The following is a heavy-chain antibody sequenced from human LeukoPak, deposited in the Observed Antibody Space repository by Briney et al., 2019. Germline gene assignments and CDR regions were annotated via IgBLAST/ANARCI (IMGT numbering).Heavy chain of an antibody. J-gene: IGHJ3*02. Sequence: HPGGSLRLSCTASGFTFSAYAMMWVRQAPGKGPEWVSAIRGGGGSAFYADSVKGRFTISRGNSKYTLFLQMNSLRAEDTAVYYCARDPNGDYIADFDMWGPGTMVTVSS. CDR3: ARDPNGDYIADFDM. CDR1: GFTFSAYA. D-gene: IGHD4-17*01. CDR2: IRGGGGSA. V-gene: IGHV3-23*01.